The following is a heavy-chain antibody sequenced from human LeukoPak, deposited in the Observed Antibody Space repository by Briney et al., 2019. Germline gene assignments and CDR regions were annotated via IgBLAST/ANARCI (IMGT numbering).Heavy chain of an antibody. V-gene: IGHV1-2*02. CDR3: LREYYYDSSGYYPDAFDI. Sequence: ASVKVSCKASGYTFTSYSINWVRQAPGQGLEWMGWSNPNSGGTNYAQKFQGRVTMTRDTSISTAYMELSRLRSDDTAVYYCLREYYYDSSGYYPDAFDIWGQGTMVTVSS. D-gene: IGHD3-22*01. CDR1: GYTFTSYS. CDR2: SNPNSGGT. J-gene: IGHJ3*02.